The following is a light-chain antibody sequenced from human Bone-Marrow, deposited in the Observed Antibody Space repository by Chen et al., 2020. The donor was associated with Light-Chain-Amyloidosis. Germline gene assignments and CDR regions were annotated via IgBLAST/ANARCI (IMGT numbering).Light chain of an antibody. CDR3: AAWDGSLSGYV. CDR1: RSDVGGYNF. CDR2: DVT. Sequence: QSALTQPASVSGSPGQSITISCPGSRSDVGGYNFVSWYQQLPGKAPKLLIYDVTNRPSGVSYRFSASKSGTSAFLAISGLRSEDEADYYCAAWDGSLSGYVFGTGTKVIVL. V-gene: IGLV2-14*03. J-gene: IGLJ1*01.